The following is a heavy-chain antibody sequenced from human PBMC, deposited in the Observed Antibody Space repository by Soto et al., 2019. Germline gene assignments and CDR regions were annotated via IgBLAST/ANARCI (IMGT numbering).Heavy chain of an antibody. V-gene: IGHV3-21*01. Sequence: LRLSCAASGFTFSSYSMTWVRQAPGKGLEWVSSISRSSSYIYYADSVLGRFTISRDNAKNSLYLQMNSLRAEDTAVYFCARPPIVGATHEFDFWGQGTLVTVSS. D-gene: IGHD1-26*01. CDR1: GFTFSSYS. CDR3: ARPPIVGATHEFDF. CDR2: ISRSSSYI. J-gene: IGHJ4*02.